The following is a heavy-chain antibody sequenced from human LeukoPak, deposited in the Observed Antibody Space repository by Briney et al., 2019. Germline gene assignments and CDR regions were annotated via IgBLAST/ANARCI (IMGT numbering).Heavy chain of an antibody. Sequence: SETLSLTCSVSGGSISSNNYYWGWIRQPPGKGLEWIGSIYYSGSTYYNPSLKSRVTMSIDMSKNQFSLKLNSVTAADTAVYYCAREGSHYESSGYFTSWGQGTLFTVSS. CDR3: AREGSHYESSGYFTS. CDR1: GGSISSNNYY. CDR2: IYYSGST. V-gene: IGHV4-39*07. J-gene: IGHJ5*02. D-gene: IGHD3-22*01.